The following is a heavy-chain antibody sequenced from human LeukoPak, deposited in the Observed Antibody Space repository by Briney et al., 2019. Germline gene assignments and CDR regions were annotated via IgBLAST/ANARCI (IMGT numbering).Heavy chain of an antibody. Sequence: PSETLSLTCTVSGGSISSYYWSWIRQPPGKGLEWIGYIYDSGSTNYSPSLKSRVTISVDTSKNQFSLKLSSVTAADTAVYYCARVGGTNYYYYGMDVWGQGTTVTVSS. J-gene: IGHJ6*02. CDR2: IYDSGST. D-gene: IGHD6-25*01. CDR3: ARVGGTNYYYYGMDV. CDR1: GGSISSYY. V-gene: IGHV4-59*01.